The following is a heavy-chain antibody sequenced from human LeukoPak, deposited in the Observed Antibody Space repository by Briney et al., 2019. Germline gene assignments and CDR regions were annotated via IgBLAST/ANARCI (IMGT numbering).Heavy chain of an antibody. D-gene: IGHD4-17*01. J-gene: IGHJ4*02. CDR3: ARGARLAYYFDY. CDR1: GFTFSDYY. V-gene: IGHV3-11*01. CDR2: ISTRDNTI. Sequence: GGSLRLSCTASGFTFSDYYMSWIRQTPGKGLEWLSYISTRDNTIQYADSVKGRFTISRDNANNSVFLQMNNLRAEDSAIYYCARGARLAYYFDYWGQGSLVTVSS.